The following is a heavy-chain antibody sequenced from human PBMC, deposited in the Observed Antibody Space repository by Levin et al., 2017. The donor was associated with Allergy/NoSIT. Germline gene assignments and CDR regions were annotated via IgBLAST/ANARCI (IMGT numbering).Heavy chain of an antibody. CDR1: GFTFSSYG. CDR3: AKDRELEADYYYGMDV. D-gene: IGHD6-25*01. V-gene: IGHV3-30*18. J-gene: IGHJ6*02. CDR2: ISYDGGSK. Sequence: GESLKISCVASGFTFSSYGLHWVRQAPGKGLEWVALISYDGGSKYYADSVKGRFTISRDNSKNTVYLQMNSLRPEDTAVYHCAKDRELEADYYYGMDVWGQGTTVAVSS.